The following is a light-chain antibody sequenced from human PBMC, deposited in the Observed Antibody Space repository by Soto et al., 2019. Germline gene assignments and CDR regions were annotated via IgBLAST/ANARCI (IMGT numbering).Light chain of an antibody. J-gene: IGKJ4*01. CDR1: QGIRND. CDR2: TAS. Sequence: DIQMTQSPSSLSASVGDRVTITCRASQGIRNDLSWYQQKPGKAPKRLIYTASSLQSGIPSRFSGSGSGTEFTLRISSLPPEDFATYYCLQHNSYPPTFGGGTKVEIK. V-gene: IGKV1-17*01. CDR3: LQHNSYPPT.